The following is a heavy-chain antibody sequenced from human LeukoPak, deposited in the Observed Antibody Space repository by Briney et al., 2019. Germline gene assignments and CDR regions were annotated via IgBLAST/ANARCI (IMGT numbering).Heavy chain of an antibody. D-gene: IGHD2-2*01. J-gene: IGHJ3*02. CDR1: GFXFNTYE. CDR2: ISTSGTSR. Sequence: GGSLRLSCVASGFXFNTYEMNWVRQAPGKGLKWVSYISTSGTSRFYADSVKGRFTISRDNSKNTLYLQMNSLTAEDTAVYYCARVGVVPAAIPDGFDIWGQGTIVTVSS. CDR3: ARVGVVPAAIPDGFDI. V-gene: IGHV3-48*03.